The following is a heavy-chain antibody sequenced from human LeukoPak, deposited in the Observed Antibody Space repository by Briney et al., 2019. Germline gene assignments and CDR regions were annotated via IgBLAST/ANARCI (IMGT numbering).Heavy chain of an antibody. CDR1: GYSISSGYC. CDR2: IYHSGST. Sequence: SETLSLTCTVSGYSISSGYCWGWIRQPPGKGLEWIGSIYHSGSTYYNPSLKSRVTISVDTSKNQFSLKLSSVTAADTAVYYCARDGGDPGAWLLLWFGEGNWFDPWGQGTLVTVSS. V-gene: IGHV4-38-2*02. D-gene: IGHD3-10*01. J-gene: IGHJ5*02. CDR3: ARDGGDPGAWLLLWFGEGNWFDP.